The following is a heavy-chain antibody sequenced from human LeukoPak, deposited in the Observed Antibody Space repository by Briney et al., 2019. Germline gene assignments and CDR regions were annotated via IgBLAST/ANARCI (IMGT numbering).Heavy chain of an antibody. D-gene: IGHD6-19*01. CDR2: INHSGST. J-gene: IGHJ4*02. V-gene: IGHV4-34*01. Sequence: SEILSLTCAVYGGSFSGYYWSWIRQPPGKGLEWIGEINHSGSTNYNPSLKSRVTISVDTSKNQFSLKLSSVTAADTAVYYCARVNGGWGFDYWGQGTLVTVSS. CDR3: ARVNGGWGFDY. CDR1: GGSFSGYY.